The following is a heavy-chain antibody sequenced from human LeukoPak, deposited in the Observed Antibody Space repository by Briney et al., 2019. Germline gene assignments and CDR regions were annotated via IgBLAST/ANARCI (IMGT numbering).Heavy chain of an antibody. CDR3: ARGGLGGRGSWRNPWGY. D-gene: IGHD3-16*01. J-gene: IGHJ4*02. Sequence: GASVKVSCKASGYTFTSYDINRVRQATGQGPEWMGWMNPNSGNTGYAQKFQGRVTMTRNTSISTAYMELSSLRSEDTAVYYCARGGLGGRGSWRNPWGYWGQGTLVTVSS. CDR2: MNPNSGNT. CDR1: GYTFTSYD. V-gene: IGHV1-8*01.